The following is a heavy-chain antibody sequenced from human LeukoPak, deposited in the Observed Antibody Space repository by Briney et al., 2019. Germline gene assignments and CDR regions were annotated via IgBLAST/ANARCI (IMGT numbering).Heavy chain of an antibody. D-gene: IGHD3-3*01. CDR2: ISGSGGST. V-gene: IGHV3-23*01. J-gene: IGHJ4*02. CDR3: VKDTILTVDSFDY. Sequence: GGSLRLSCAASGFTFSSYDMSWVRQAPGKGLEWVSAISGSGGSTYYADSVKGRFTISRDNSKNTPYLQMNSLRAEDTAVYYCVKDTILTVDSFDYWGQGTLVTVSS. CDR1: GFTFSSYD.